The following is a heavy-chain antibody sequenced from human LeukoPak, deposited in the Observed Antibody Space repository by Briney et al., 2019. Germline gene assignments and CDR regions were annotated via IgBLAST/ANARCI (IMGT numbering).Heavy chain of an antibody. V-gene: IGHV4-61*02. CDR3: ARGFAERYYYYYYMDV. J-gene: IGHJ6*03. CDR2: IYRSGST. D-gene: IGHD3-10*01. Sequence: SQTLSLTCTVSGGSISRGSYSWGWIGPPAGKGLEWIGRIYRSGSTNYNASLKSRVTISVDTSKNQFSLKQSSVTAADTAVYYCARGFAERYYYYYYMDVWGKGTTVTVSS. CDR1: GGSISRGSYS.